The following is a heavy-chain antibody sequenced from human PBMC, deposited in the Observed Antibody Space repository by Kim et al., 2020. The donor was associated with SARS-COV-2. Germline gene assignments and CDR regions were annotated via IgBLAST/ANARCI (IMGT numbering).Heavy chain of an antibody. V-gene: IGHV1-69*02. D-gene: IGHD5-18*01. CDR1: GGTFSSYT. CDR2: IIPILGIA. CDR3: ARGLRSGRGYSYGYSLGTQHNYYGMDV. Sequence: SVKVSCKASGGTFSSYTISWVRQAPGQGLEWMGRIIPILGIANYAQKFQGRVTITADKSTSTAYMELSSLRSEDTAVYYCARGLRSGRGYSYGYSLGTQHNYYGMDVWGQGTTVTVSS. J-gene: IGHJ6*02.